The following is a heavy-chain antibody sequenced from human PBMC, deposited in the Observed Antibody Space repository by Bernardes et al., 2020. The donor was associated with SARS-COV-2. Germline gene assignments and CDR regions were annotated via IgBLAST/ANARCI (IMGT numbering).Heavy chain of an antibody. V-gene: IGHV4-61*02. CDR1: GGSVSIGSDY. J-gene: IGHJ4*02. CDR2: IYTSGST. D-gene: IGHD3-22*01. Sequence: TLSLTCTVSGGSVSIGSDYWNWVRQPAGKGLEWIGRIYTSGSTKYNPSLTSRVTISIDTSMNQFSLKLSSVTAADTAVYYCARIKVYYDSNGQPAYYFDYWGQGTLVTVSS. CDR3: ARIKVYYDSNGQPAYYFDY.